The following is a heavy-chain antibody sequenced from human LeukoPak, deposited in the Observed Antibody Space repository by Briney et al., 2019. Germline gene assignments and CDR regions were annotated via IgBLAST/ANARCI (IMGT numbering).Heavy chain of an antibody. J-gene: IGHJ4*02. V-gene: IGHV3-48*01. D-gene: IGHD3-16*01. CDR2: ITGTSSTI. CDR3: ARVKGPQIRGSYCDH. CDR1: GFSFSDYS. Sequence: GGSLRLSCAASGFSFSDYSINWFRQAPGKVREWVSYITGTSSTIYCADSMKARFTVSRDNAKNSLFLHMNSLRAEDTAVYYCARVKGPQIRGSYCDHCGQGTLV.